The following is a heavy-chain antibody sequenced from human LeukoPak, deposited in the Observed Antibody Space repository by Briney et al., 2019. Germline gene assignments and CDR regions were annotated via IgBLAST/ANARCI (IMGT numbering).Heavy chain of an antibody. Sequence: SETLSLTCTVSGGSISSSSYYWGWIRQPPGKGLEWIGSIYYSGSTYYNPSLKSRVTISVDKAKNQFSLKVSSVTAADTAVYYCAREIHYYGSGSYDYWGQGTLVTVSS. V-gene: IGHV4-39*07. CDR1: GGSISSSSYY. J-gene: IGHJ4*02. D-gene: IGHD3-10*01. CDR3: AREIHYYGSGSYDY. CDR2: IYYSGST.